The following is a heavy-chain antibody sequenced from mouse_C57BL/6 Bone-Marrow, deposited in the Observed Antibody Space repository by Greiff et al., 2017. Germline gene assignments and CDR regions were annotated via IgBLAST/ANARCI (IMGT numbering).Heavy chain of an antibody. CDR1: GFTFSDYY. J-gene: IGHJ4*01. CDR3: ARADYSNYDAMDY. CDR2: INYDGSST. V-gene: IGHV5-16*01. Sequence: DVQLQESEGGLVQPGSSMKLSCTASGFTFSDYYMAWVRQVPEKGLEWVANINYDGSSTYYLDSLKSRFIISRDNAKNILYLQMSSLKSEDTATYYCARADYSNYDAMDYWGQGTSVTVSS. D-gene: IGHD2-5*01.